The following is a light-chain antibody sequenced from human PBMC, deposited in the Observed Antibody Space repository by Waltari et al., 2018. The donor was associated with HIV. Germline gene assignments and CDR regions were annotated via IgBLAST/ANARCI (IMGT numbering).Light chain of an antibody. CDR3: LQHHSYPLT. CDR2: TAS. Sequence: DIQMTQSPSSLSASVGDRVPITCRASQGIRNGLGWYQQKPGKAPKRLSYTASTLQSGVPSRFSGSGSGTEFTLTISSLQPEDFATYYCLQHHSYPLTFGQGTKVDIK. CDR1: QGIRNG. J-gene: IGKJ1*01. V-gene: IGKV1-17*01.